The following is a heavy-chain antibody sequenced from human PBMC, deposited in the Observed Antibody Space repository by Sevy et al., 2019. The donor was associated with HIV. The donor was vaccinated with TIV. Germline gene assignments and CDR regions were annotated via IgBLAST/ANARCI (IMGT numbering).Heavy chain of an antibody. D-gene: IGHD5-18*01. CDR2: IKMKSEGGTT. V-gene: IGHV3-15*01. CDR3: ATFPYGNSYGSG. CDR1: GFTFSNAW. J-gene: IGHJ4*02. Sequence: GGSLRLSCAASGFTFSNAWMSWVRQAPGKGLEWVARIKMKSEGGTTDDAAPVKLRFTISRDDSQNTLYLQMNSLKTEDTGVYYCATFPYGNSYGSGWGQGTLVTVSS.